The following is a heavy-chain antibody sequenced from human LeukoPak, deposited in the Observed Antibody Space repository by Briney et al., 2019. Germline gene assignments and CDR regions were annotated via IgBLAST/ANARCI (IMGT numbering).Heavy chain of an antibody. D-gene: IGHD6-19*01. Sequence: SETLSLTCAVYGETFIPNFWTWIRQPPGKGLEWIGQINHSGSTYYNPSLKSRVTILVDTSKNQFSLKLTSVTAADTAVYYCARAMPYFYGSIAVPGTIDYWGQGILVTVSS. CDR1: GETFIPNF. CDR2: INHSGST. CDR3: ARAMPYFYGSIAVPGTIDY. J-gene: IGHJ4*02. V-gene: IGHV4-34*01.